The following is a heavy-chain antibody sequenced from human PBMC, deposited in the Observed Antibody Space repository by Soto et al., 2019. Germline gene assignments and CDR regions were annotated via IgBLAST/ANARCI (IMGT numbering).Heavy chain of an antibody. V-gene: IGHV3-72*01. D-gene: IGHD4-17*01. CDR1: GFSISGRY. CDR3: ATVTTTTSVGVDV. CDR2: SRNKAKSYST. J-gene: IGHJ6*02. Sequence: PGGSLRLSCAASGFSISGRYMDWVRQAPGEGLEWVGRSRNKAKSYSTSYAASVKGRFTISRDDSQNSLYLQMNSLKTEDTALYYCATVTTTTSVGVDVWGQGTTVAVSS.